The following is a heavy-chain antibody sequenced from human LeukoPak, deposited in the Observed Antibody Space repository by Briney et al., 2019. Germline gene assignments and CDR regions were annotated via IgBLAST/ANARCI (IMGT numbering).Heavy chain of an antibody. CDR3: ARLREGLYHFDS. V-gene: IGHV1-2*02. CDR1: GYTFTRYF. CDR2: INPDSGGT. D-gene: IGHD2-2*02. Sequence: ASVKVSCKASGYTFTRYFIHWMRQAPGQGLEWMGWINPDSGGTKHAQSLQGRVTMTRDTSISTAYMELSRLGSDDTAVYYCARLREGLYHFDSWGQGTLVTVSS. J-gene: IGHJ4*02.